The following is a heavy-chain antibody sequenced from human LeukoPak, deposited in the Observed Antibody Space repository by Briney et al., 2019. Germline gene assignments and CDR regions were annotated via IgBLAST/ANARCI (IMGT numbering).Heavy chain of an antibody. Sequence: GGSLRLSCAASGFTFSSYNMIWVRQAPGKGLEWVSYISSSGSTIYYADSVKGRFTISRDNAKNSLYLQMNSLRAEDTAVYYCAKEYDILTGYYAFDIWGQGTMVTVSS. V-gene: IGHV3-48*04. J-gene: IGHJ3*02. CDR2: ISSSGSTI. D-gene: IGHD3-9*01. CDR3: AKEYDILTGYYAFDI. CDR1: GFTFSSYN.